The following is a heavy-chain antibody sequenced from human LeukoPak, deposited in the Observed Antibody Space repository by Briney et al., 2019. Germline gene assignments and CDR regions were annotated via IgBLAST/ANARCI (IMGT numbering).Heavy chain of an antibody. CDR3: ARFSQYYDSPTHYIDY. Sequence: SETLSLTCTVSGGSINNYYWRWVRQPPGAGLEWLAYIYYTGSTNYNPPLKTRLTISVGTSKNQFSLRLNSVTAADTAVYYCARFSQYYDSPTHYIDYWGQGILVTVSS. CDR1: GGSINNYY. D-gene: IGHD2/OR15-2a*01. J-gene: IGHJ4*02. CDR2: IYYTGST. V-gene: IGHV4-59*08.